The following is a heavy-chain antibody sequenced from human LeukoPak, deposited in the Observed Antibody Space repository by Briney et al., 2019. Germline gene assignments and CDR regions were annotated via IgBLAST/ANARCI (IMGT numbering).Heavy chain of an antibody. CDR2: IRGGGGSA. V-gene: IGHV3-23*01. D-gene: IGHD4-17*01. Sequence: GGSLRLSCTASGFTFSAYAMMWVRQAPGKGPEWVSAIRGGGGSAFYADSVKGRFTISRDNSKYTLFLQMNSLRAEDSAVYYCARDPNGDYIGAFDMWGPGTMVTVSS. CDR1: GFTFSAYA. J-gene: IGHJ3*02. CDR3: ARDPNGDYIGAFDM.